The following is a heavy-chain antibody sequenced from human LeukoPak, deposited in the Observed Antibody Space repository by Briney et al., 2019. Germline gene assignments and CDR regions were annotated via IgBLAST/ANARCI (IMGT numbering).Heavy chain of an antibody. CDR3: AKGGNDYVWGSYRPQLLDY. D-gene: IGHD3-16*02. CDR2: ITWHSDKM. Sequence: PGRSLRLSCEASGFTFDDYAMHWVRQAPGKGLEWVSGITWHSDKMDYADSVKGRFTISRDNAKNSLYLQMNSLRAEDTAVYYCAKGGNDYVWGSYRPQLLDYWGQGTLVTVSS. J-gene: IGHJ4*02. CDR1: GFTFDDYA. V-gene: IGHV3-9*01.